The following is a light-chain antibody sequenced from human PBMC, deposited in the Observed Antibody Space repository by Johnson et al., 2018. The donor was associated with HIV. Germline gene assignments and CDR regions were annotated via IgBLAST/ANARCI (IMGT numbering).Light chain of an antibody. CDR2: DNN. V-gene: IGLV1-51*01. J-gene: IGLJ1*01. Sequence: QPVLTQPPSVSAAPGQKVTISCSGSSSNIGNNYVSWYQQLPGTAPKLLIYDNNKRPSGIPDRFSGSKSGSSATLGITGLQTGDEADYYFGTWDTSLRTGFVGTGTKVTVL. CDR3: GTWDTSLRTGF. CDR1: SSNIGNNY.